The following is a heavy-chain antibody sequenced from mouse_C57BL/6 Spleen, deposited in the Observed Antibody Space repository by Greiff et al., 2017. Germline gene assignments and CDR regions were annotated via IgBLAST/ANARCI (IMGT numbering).Heavy chain of an antibody. CDR1: GYAFSSSW. CDR3: ASGDYSFDY. V-gene: IGHV1-82*01. Sequence: VKVVESGPELVKPGASVKISCKASGYAFSSSWMNWVKQRPGKGLEWIGRIYPGDGDTNYTGRFKGKVTLTADKSSSTAYMQLSSLTSEDSAVYFCASGDYSFDYWGQGTTLTVSS. J-gene: IGHJ2*01. CDR2: IYPGDGDT.